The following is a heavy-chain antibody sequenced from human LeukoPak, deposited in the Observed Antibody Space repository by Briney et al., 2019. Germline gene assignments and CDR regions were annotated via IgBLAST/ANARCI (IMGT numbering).Heavy chain of an antibody. D-gene: IGHD6-25*01. CDR1: GFTFSSYG. CDR2: IWYDGSNK. J-gene: IGHJ6*02. Sequence: PGRSLRLSCAASGFTFSSYGMHWVRQAPGKGLEWVAVIWYDGSNKYYADSMKGRFTISRDNSKNTLYLQMNSLRAEDTAVYYCARDRLFYYYYYGMDVWGQGTTVTVSS. CDR3: ARDRLFYYYYYGMDV. V-gene: IGHV3-33*01.